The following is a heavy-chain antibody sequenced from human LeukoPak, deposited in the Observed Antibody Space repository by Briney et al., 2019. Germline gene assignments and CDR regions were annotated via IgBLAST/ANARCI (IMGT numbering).Heavy chain of an antibody. Sequence: GGSLRLSCAASGFTISSNYMSWVRQAPGKGLEWVSVIYSGGSTYYADSVKGRFTISRDNSKNTLYLQMNSLRAEDTAVYYCAREGMVYASFDYWGQGTLVTVSS. D-gene: IGHD2-8*01. CDR3: AREGMVYASFDY. CDR2: IYSGGST. CDR1: GFTISSNY. V-gene: IGHV3-53*01. J-gene: IGHJ4*02.